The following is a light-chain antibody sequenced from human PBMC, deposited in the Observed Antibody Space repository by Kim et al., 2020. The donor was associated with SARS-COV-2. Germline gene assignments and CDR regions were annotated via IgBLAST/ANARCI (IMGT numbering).Light chain of an antibody. V-gene: IGLV3-1*01. CDR3: QAWDNTWV. J-gene: IGLJ3*02. Sequence: SYELTQPPSGSVSPGQTATITCSAEKLGDKYASWYQHQPGQSPLLVIYQDIKRPSGIPERFSGYHSGNTATLTISGTQAMDEAVYYCQAWDNTWVFGGGSELTFL. CDR1: KLGDKY. CDR2: QDI.